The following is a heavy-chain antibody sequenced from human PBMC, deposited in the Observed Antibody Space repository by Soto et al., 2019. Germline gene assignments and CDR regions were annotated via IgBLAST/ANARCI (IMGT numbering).Heavy chain of an antibody. CDR3: ARAQRGVTTASGRARIDY. J-gene: IGHJ4*02. CDR2: INHSGST. D-gene: IGHD4-4*01. Sequence: SETLSLTCAVYGGSFSGYYWSWIRQPPGKGLEWIGEINHSGSTNYNPSLKSRVTISVDTSKNQFSLKLSSVTAADTAVYYCARAQRGVTTASGRARIDYWGQGTLVTVSS. CDR1: GGSFSGYY. V-gene: IGHV4-34*01.